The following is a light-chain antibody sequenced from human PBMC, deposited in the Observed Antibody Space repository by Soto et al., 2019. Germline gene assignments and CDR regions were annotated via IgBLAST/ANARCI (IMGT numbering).Light chain of an antibody. CDR1: SSDVGAYNF. V-gene: IGLV2-14*01. CDR3: SSYTTSAPYV. Sequence: QSVLTQPASVSGSPGQSITISCTGTSSDVGAYNFVSWYQRHPGRAPKLIIYEVAIRPSGVSNRFSGSKSGNTASLTISGLQAEDEADYYFSSYTTSAPYVFGSGTKVTVL. J-gene: IGLJ1*01. CDR2: EVA.